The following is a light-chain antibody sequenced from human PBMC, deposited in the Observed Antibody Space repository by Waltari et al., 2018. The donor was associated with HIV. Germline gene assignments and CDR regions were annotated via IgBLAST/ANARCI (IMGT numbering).Light chain of an antibody. Sequence: SQLTQSPSVSVSPGQTAKITCSGDDMPDPYVYWYQQKPGQAHVLVMDKVTERPSGIPERFSGSMSGTTVTLTIMGVQPEDEADYYCQSADSDNTYNWVFGGGTKLTVL. J-gene: IGLJ3*02. CDR3: QSADSDNTYNWV. CDR2: KVT. CDR1: DMPDPY. V-gene: IGLV3-25*03.